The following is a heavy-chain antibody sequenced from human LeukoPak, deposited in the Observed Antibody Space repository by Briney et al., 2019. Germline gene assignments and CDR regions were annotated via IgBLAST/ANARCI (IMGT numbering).Heavy chain of an antibody. CDR2: INPSGGST. CDR3: TRGTTDDAFDI. V-gene: IGHV1-46*03. CDR1: GYTLTSYY. Sequence: ASVKVSCKASGYTLTSYYMHWVRQAPGQGLEWMGIINPSGGSTSYAQKFQGRVTMTRDTSTSTVYMELSSLRSEDTAVYYYTRGTTDDAFDIWGQGTMVTVSS. D-gene: IGHD2/OR15-2a*01. J-gene: IGHJ3*02.